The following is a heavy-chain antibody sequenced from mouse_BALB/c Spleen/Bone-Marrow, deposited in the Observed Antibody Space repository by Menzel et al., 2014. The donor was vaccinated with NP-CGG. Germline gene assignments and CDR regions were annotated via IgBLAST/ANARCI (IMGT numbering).Heavy chain of an antibody. V-gene: IGHV1S137*01. J-gene: IGHJ4*01. D-gene: IGHD2-14*01. Sequence: VQLQESGAELVRPGVSVKISCKGSGYTFTDYAIHWVKQGHATSLEWFGLISSYYGDASYIQKFKAKATMTVDKTSSAAYPGVARLTSTDSAIYYCARSGKVRNAMDYWGQGTSVTVST. CDR2: ISSYYGDA. CDR3: ARSGKVRNAMDY. CDR1: GYTFTDYA.